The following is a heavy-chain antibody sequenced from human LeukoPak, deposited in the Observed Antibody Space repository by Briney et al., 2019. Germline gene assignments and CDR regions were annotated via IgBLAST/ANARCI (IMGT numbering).Heavy chain of an antibody. CDR1: GFPLNSYP. V-gene: IGHV3-23*01. CDR3: VKDVVAGDGYCEFDY. Sequence: GGSLKLSWAASGFPLNSYPISWVRPAPRKGLELDSGILQSGGSTYYADSVKGRFSISRDTSKNTMYLQMNCMRVEDTATYYCVKDVVAGDGYCEFDYWGQGTLVTVSS. CDR2: ILQSGGST. J-gene: IGHJ4*02. D-gene: IGHD5-24*01.